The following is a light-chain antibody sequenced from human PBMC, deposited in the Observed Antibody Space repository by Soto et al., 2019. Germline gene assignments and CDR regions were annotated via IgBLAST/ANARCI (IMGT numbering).Light chain of an antibody. Sequence: EIVMTQSPATLAVSPGERATLSCRASQSVRINVAWYQQKNGQAPRLLVYGASTRASGISDRFSGSGSGTEFTLTISILKSEDFAVYYCQEYSKWPSRTFGPGTKGEI. J-gene: IGKJ1*01. CDR2: GAS. V-gene: IGKV3-15*01. CDR3: QEYSKWPSRT. CDR1: QSVRIN.